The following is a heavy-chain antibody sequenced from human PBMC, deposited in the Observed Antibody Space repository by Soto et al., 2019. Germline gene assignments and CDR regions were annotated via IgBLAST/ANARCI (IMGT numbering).Heavy chain of an antibody. D-gene: IGHD3-9*01. CDR1: GGSISSGGYY. V-gene: IGHV4-31*03. CDR3: AREAGYYKFGVIEKYFDY. CDR2: IYYSGST. J-gene: IGHJ4*02. Sequence: PSETLSLTCTVSGGSISSGGYYWSWIRQHPGKGLEWIGYIYYSGSTYYNPSLKSRVTISVDTSKSQFSLKLSSVTAADTAVYYCAREAGYYKFGVIEKYFDYWGQGTLVTVSS.